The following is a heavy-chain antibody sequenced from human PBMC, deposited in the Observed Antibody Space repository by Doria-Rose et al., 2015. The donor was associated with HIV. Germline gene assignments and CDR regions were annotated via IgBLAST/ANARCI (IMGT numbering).Heavy chain of an antibody. D-gene: IGHD6-13*01. V-gene: IGHV2-26*01. Sequence: TLKESGPVLVKPTEALTLTCTASGVSLSSPGMGVSWIRQPPGKALEWHANILSDDERSYKTSLKSRLTITRGTSKSQVVLTMTDMDPVDTATYYCARIKSSRWYHKYYFDFWGQGTLVIVSA. CDR2: ILSDDER. J-gene: IGHJ4*02. CDR3: ARIKSSRWYHKYYFDF. CDR1: GVSLSSPGMG.